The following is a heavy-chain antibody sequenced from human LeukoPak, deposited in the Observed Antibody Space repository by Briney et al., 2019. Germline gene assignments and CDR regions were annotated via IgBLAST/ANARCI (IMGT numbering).Heavy chain of an antibody. CDR1: GFTFSDYG. D-gene: IGHD2-15*01. V-gene: IGHV3-30*02. Sequence: GGSLRLSCATSGFTFSDYGMHWVRQAPGKGLEWVAFIRYDGSNNYYAESVRGRFTISRDNSKNTLYLQMNSLRPEDTAVYYCANTPGGRYYYFDYWGQGTLVTVSS. J-gene: IGHJ4*02. CDR2: IRYDGSNN. CDR3: ANTPGGRYYYFDY.